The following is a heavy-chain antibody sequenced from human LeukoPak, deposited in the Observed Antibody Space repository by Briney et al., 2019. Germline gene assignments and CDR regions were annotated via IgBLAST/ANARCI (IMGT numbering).Heavy chain of an antibody. CDR1: GFTFTSSA. Sequence: TSVKVSCKASGFTFTSSAVQWVRQARGQRLEWIGWIVVGSGNTNYAQKFQERVTITGDMSTSTAYMELSSLRSEDTAVYYCAADLHYYGSGSFGPTLYYFDYWGQGTLVTVSS. CDR2: IVVGSGNT. D-gene: IGHD3-10*01. J-gene: IGHJ4*02. CDR3: AADLHYYGSGSFGPTLYYFDY. V-gene: IGHV1-58*01.